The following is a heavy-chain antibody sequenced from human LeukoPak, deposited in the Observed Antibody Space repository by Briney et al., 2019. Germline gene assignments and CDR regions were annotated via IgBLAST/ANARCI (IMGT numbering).Heavy chain of an antibody. V-gene: IGHV4-59*01. CDR1: GGSISSYY. Sequence: KSSETLSLTCTVSGGSISSYYWSWIRQPPGKGLEWIGYIYYTGSTNYNPSLKSRVTISVDTSKNQFSLKLSSVTAADTAVYYCARAQWDFWSGYYTNWFDPWGQGTLVTVSS. J-gene: IGHJ5*02. D-gene: IGHD3-3*01. CDR3: ARAQWDFWSGYYTNWFDP. CDR2: IYYTGST.